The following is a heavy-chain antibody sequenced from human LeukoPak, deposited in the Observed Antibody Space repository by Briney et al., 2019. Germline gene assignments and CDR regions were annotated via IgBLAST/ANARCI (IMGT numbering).Heavy chain of an antibody. V-gene: IGHV1-69*13. Sequence: SVKVSCKASGGTFSSYAISWVRQAPGQGHEWMGVVIPIFGTANYAQKLQGSVTITPDESTSTAYMELSSLRSEDTAVYYCEKDRTEADSSGDHAFDIWGQGTMVTVSS. D-gene: IGHD3-22*01. CDR1: GGTFSSYA. J-gene: IGHJ3*02. CDR3: EKDRTEADSSGDHAFDI. CDR2: VIPIFGTA.